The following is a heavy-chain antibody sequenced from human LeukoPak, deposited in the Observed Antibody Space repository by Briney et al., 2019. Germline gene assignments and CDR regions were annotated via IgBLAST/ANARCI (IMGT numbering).Heavy chain of an antibody. J-gene: IGHJ4*02. CDR3: TPAPLYCRGSYCHD. D-gene: IGHD2-15*01. V-gene: IGHV3-72*01. Sequence: GGSLRLSCAASGFTFSDHYMDWVRQAPGKGLEWVGRSKNKANSYITEYAASVRGRFTISRDDSKNSLYLQMNSLKTEDTAVYYCTPAPLYCRGSYCHDWGQGALVTVSS. CDR1: GFTFSDHY. CDR2: SKNKANSYIT.